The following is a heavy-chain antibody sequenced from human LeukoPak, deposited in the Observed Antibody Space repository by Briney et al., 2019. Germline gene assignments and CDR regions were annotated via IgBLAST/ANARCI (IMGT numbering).Heavy chain of an antibody. CDR3: ARGGSSWYESVSYFDY. V-gene: IGHV4-4*07. D-gene: IGHD6-13*01. Sequence: SETLSLTCTVSGGSISSYYWSWIRQPAGKGLEWIGRIYTSGSTNYNPSLKSRVTMSVDTSKNRFSLKLSSVTAADTAVYYCARGGSSWYESVSYFDYWGQGTLVTVSS. CDR2: IYTSGST. CDR1: GGSISSYY. J-gene: IGHJ4*02.